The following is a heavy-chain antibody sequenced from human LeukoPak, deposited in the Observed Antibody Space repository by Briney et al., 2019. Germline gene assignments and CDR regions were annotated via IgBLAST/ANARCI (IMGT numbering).Heavy chain of an antibody. CDR1: GYTFSSYG. V-gene: IGHV3-30*03. CDR2: ISYDGSNK. Sequence: GGSLRLSCAASGYTFSSYGMHWVRQAPGKGLEWVAVISYDGSNKYYADSVKGRFTISRDNSKNTLYLQMNSLRAEDTAVYYCARAREYQLLSFPPDYWGQGTLVTVSS. J-gene: IGHJ4*02. CDR3: ARAREYQLLSFPPDY. D-gene: IGHD2-2*01.